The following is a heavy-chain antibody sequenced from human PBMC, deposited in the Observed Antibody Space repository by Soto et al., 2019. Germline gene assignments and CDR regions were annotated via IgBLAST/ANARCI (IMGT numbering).Heavy chain of an antibody. Sequence: QVQLVQSGAEVKKPGSSVKVSCKASGGTFSSYTISWVRQAPGQGLEWMGRIIPILGIANYAQKFQGRVTITADKSTSTAYIELSSLRSEDTAVYYCASPTDGDYFDYWGQGTLVTVSS. J-gene: IGHJ4*02. CDR3: ASPTDGDYFDY. D-gene: IGHD1-1*01. V-gene: IGHV1-69*02. CDR1: GGTFSSYT. CDR2: IIPILGIA.